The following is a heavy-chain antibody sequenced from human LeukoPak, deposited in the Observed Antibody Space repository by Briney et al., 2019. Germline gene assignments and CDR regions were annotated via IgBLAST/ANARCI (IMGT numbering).Heavy chain of an antibody. Sequence: GGSLRLSCAASGFTFSSYSMNWVRQAPGKGLEWVSYISSSSSTIYYADSVKGRFTISRDNAKNSLYLQMNSLRAEDTAVYYCARDASSIAARASGYFDYWGQGTLVTVSS. CDR1: GFTFSSYS. D-gene: IGHD6-6*01. J-gene: IGHJ4*02. V-gene: IGHV3-48*04. CDR2: ISSSSSTI. CDR3: ARDASSIAARASGYFDY.